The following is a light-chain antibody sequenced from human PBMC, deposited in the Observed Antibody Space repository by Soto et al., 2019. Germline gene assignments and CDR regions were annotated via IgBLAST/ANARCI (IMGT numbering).Light chain of an antibody. CDR1: SSNIGNNY. CDR2: DNN. CDR3: GTWDSSLSAYVV. Sequence: QSVLTQPPSVSAAPGQKVTISCSGSSSNIGNNYVSWYQQLPGTAPKLLIYDNNKRPSGIPDRFSSSKSGTSATLGITGLQTGDEADYYCGTWDSSLSAYVVFGGGTKVTVL. V-gene: IGLV1-51*01. J-gene: IGLJ2*01.